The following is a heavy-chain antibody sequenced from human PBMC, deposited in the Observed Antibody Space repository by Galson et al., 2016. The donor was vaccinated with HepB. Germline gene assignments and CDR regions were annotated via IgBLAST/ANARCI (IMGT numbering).Heavy chain of an antibody. CDR2: VSTSGST. D-gene: IGHD5-18*01. CDR1: GGSIESDDYP. CDR3: ARGEYTYGYFDS. J-gene: IGHJ4*02. V-gene: IGHV4-61*02. Sequence: TLSLTCTASGGSIESDDYPWSWIRQPAGKGLEWLGRVSTSGSTNYSPSLKSRATISADTSKNQFSLNLRSVTAADTAVYFCARGEYTYGYFDSWGQGTLVTVSS.